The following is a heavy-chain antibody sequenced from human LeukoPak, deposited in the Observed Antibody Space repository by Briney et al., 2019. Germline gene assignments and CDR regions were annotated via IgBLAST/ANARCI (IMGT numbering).Heavy chain of an antibody. Sequence: SETLSLTCAVYGGSFSGYYWSWIRQPPGKGLEWIGEINHSGSTNYNPSLKGRVTISVDTSKNQFSLKLSSVAAADTAVYYCATLPRSEAFDIWGQGTMVTVSS. CDR1: GGSFSGYY. J-gene: IGHJ3*02. CDR2: INHSGST. CDR3: ATLPRSEAFDI. V-gene: IGHV4-34*01.